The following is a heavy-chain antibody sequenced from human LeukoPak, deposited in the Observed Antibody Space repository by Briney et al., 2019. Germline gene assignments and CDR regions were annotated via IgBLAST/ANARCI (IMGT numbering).Heavy chain of an antibody. D-gene: IGHD3-10*01. V-gene: IGHV1-8*01. CDR1: GYTFTSYD. CDR3: ARESTYYGSGSSDY. CDR2: MNPNSGNT. Sequence: GASVKVSCKASGYTFTSYDINWVRQATGQGLEWMGWMNPNSGNTGYAQKFQGRVTMTRNTSISTAYMELSSLRSEDTAVYYCARESTYYGSGSSDYWGQGTLVTVSS. J-gene: IGHJ4*02.